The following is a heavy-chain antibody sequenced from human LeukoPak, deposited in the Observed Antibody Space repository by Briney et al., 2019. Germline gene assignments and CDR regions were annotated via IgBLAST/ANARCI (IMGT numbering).Heavy chain of an antibody. CDR1: GFTFGDYA. V-gene: IGHV3-49*04. CDR3: TRDTTLPHYYDSSGYFH. J-gene: IGHJ4*01. Sequence: GRSLRLSCTASGFTFGDYAMSWVRQAPGKGLEWVGFIRSKAYGGTTEYAASVKGRFTISRDDSKSIAYLQMNSLKTEDTAVYYCTRDTTLPHYYDSSGYFHWGHGTLVTVSS. D-gene: IGHD3-22*01. CDR2: IRSKAYGGTT.